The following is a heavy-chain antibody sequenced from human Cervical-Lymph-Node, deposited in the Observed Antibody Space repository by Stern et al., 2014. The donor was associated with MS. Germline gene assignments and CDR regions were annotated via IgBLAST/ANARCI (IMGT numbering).Heavy chain of an antibody. CDR3: ARDTSSPERSDW. V-gene: IGHV3-53*01. CDR2: ITNVGST. Sequence: EQSGGGVIQPAGSLRLSCTASGFTVSRDYMTWVRQAPGKGLERVSLITNVGSTFYTDSVKGRFTISRDDSKNTVYLHMTSLRAEDTAMYYCARDTSSPERSDWWGQGTLVTVSS. D-gene: IGHD1-1*01. J-gene: IGHJ4*02. CDR1: GFTVSRDY.